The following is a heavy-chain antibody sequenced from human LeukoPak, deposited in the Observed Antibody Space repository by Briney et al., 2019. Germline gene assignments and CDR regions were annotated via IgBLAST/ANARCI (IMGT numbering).Heavy chain of an antibody. V-gene: IGHV4-39*07. D-gene: IGHD3-22*01. CDR2: IYYSGST. Sequence: SETLSLTCTVSGGSISSSSYYWGCIRQPPGKGLEWIGSIYYSGSTYYNPSLKSRVTISVDTSKNQFSLKLSSVTAADTAVYYCARSRGYYFPDAFDIWGQGTMVTVSS. CDR1: GGSISSSSYY. J-gene: IGHJ3*02. CDR3: ARSRGYYFPDAFDI.